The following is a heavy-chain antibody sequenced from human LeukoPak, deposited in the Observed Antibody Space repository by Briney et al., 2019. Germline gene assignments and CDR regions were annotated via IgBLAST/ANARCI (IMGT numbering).Heavy chain of an antibody. CDR2: IGGSGGTT. J-gene: IGHJ4*02. V-gene: IGHV3-23*01. CDR3: SKDRGGTLGDYFDY. CDR1: GFTFNNYA. D-gene: IGHD3-10*01. Sequence: PGGSLRLSCAASGFTFNNYAMSWVRQSPGKGLEWVSAIGGSGGTTYYADSVKGRFTISRDNSKNTLYLQMNSLRAEDTALYYCSKDRGGTLGDYFDYWGQGTLVTVSS.